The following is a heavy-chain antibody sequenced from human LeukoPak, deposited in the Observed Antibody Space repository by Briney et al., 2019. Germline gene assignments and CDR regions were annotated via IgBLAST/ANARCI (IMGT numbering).Heavy chain of an antibody. CDR3: ARDPGYSSSSVAFDI. CDR1: GGSISSYY. CDR2: TYYSGST. D-gene: IGHD6-6*01. V-gene: IGHV4-59*01. J-gene: IGHJ3*02. Sequence: SETLSLTCTVSGGSISSYYWSWIRQPPGKGLEWIGYTYYSGSTNYNPSLKSRVTISVDTSKNQFSLKLSSVTAADTAVYYCARDPGYSSSSVAFDIWGQGTMVTVSS.